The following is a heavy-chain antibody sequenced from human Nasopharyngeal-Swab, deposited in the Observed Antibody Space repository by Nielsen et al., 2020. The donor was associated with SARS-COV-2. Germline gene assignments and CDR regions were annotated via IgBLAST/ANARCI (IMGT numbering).Heavy chain of an antibody. V-gene: IGHV4-39*01. CDR3: ARARRPSSMVRHRLNWFDP. Sequence: SETLSLTCTVSGGSISSSSYYWGWIRQPPGKGLEWIGSIYYSGSTYYNPFLKSRVTISVDTSKNQFSLKLSSVSVADTAVYYCARARRPSSMVRHRLNWFDPWGQGTLVTVSS. D-gene: IGHD3-10*01. J-gene: IGHJ5*02. CDR1: GGSISSSSYY. CDR2: IYYSGST.